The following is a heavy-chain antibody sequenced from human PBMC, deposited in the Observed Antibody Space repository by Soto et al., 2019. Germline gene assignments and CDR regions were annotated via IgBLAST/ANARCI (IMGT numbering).Heavy chain of an antibody. CDR1: GYTFTGHY. J-gene: IGHJ3*02. CDR2: INPNSVGT. Sequence: ASVKVSCKASGYTFTGHYMHWVRQAPGQGLEWMGWINPNSVGTNYAQRFQGRVTMTRDTSISTAYMELSRLRSDDTAVYYCAREPMVRAAHGFDIWGQGTMVTVSS. CDR3: AREPMVRAAHGFDI. V-gene: IGHV1-2*02. D-gene: IGHD3-10*01.